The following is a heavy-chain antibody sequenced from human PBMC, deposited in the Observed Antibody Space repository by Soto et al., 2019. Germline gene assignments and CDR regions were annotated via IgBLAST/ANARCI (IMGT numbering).Heavy chain of an antibody. J-gene: IGHJ4*02. CDR1: GGSITSYY. CDR3: ARRYSGYGDY. V-gene: IGHV4-59*08. D-gene: IGHD5-12*01. Sequence: QVQLQESGPGLVKPSETLSLTCTVSGGSITSYYWSWIRQPPGKGLEWIGYIYFSGSANYNPSLESRVTISVDTSKTQFSLKLSSVTAADTAVYYCARRYSGYGDYWGQGTLVTVSS. CDR2: IYFSGSA.